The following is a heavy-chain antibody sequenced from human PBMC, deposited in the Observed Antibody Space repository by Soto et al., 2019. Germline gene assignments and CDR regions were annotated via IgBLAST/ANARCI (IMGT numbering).Heavy chain of an antibody. CDR2: INPATGAA. D-gene: IGHD3-3*01. J-gene: IGHJ3*02. Sequence: QLHLVQSGAVVKKPGASVTVSCSASGYPVTAYYMHWVRQAPGRGLEWMGGINPATGAAKYTQTFRGRVTMTRDPSTSTVFMELSGLTSEDTAVFYRARGGGVGVAGSAAFDMWGQGTLVTVSS. CDR3: ARGGGVGVAGSAAFDM. CDR1: GYPVTAYY. V-gene: IGHV1-2*02.